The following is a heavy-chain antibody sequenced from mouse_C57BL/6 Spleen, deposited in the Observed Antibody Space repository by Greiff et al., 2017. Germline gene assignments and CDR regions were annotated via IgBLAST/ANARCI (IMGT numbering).Heavy chain of an antibody. CDR2: IIDGGSYT. CDR3: ATGYYADY. Sequence: DVKLVESGGGLVKPGGSLKLSCAASGFTFSSYAMSWVRQTPEKRLEWVATIIDGGSYTYYPDNVKGRFTISRDNAKNNLYLQMSHLKSEDTAMYYCATGYYADYWGQGTTLTVSS. J-gene: IGHJ2*01. CDR1: GFTFSSYA. D-gene: IGHD1-1*01. V-gene: IGHV5-4*03.